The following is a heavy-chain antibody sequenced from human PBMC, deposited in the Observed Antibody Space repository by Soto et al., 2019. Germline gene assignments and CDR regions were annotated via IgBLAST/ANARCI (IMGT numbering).Heavy chain of an antibody. CDR2: INAGSGNT. CDR1: GYTFTGFS. J-gene: IGHJ4*02. D-gene: IGHD3-22*01. Sequence: ASVKVSCKASGYTFTGFSLHWVRQAPGQRLEWMGWINAGSGNTKYSQKFQGRVTITADKSTSTAYMELSSLRSEDTAVYYCAREQLHYYDSSGYYLRYFDYWGQGTLVTVSS. CDR3: AREQLHYYDSSGYYLRYFDY. V-gene: IGHV1-3*01.